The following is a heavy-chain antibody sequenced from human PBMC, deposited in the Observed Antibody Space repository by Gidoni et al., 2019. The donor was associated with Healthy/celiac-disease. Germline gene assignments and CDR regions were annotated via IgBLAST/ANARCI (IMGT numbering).Heavy chain of an antibody. CDR2: ISAYNGNT. V-gene: IGHV1-18*01. Sequence: QVQLVQSGAEVKKPGASVKVSCKASGYTFTSYGISWVRQAPGQGLEWMGWISAYNGNTNYAQKLQGRVTMTTDTSTSTAYMELRSLRSDDTAVYYCARDLESLESVRYSGSYQRGADWFDPWGQGTLVTVSS. CDR3: ARDLESLESVRYSGSYQRGADWFDP. J-gene: IGHJ5*02. D-gene: IGHD1-26*01. CDR1: GYTFTSYG.